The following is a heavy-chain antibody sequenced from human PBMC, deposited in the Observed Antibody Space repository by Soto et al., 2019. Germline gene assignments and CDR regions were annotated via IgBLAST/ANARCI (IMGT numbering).Heavy chain of an antibody. J-gene: IGHJ6*02. CDR3: ARGVGYYYYYYGMDV. Sequence: LSLTCTVSGGSIRSYYWSWIRQPPGKGLEWIGYIYYSGSTNYNPSLKSRVTISVDTSKNQFSLKLSSVTAADTAVYYCARGVGYYYYYYGMDVWGQGTTVTVSS. CDR2: IYYSGST. V-gene: IGHV4-59*01. CDR1: GGSIRSYY. D-gene: IGHD3-10*01.